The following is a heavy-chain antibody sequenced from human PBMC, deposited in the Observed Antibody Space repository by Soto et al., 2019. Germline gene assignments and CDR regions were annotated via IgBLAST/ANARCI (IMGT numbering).Heavy chain of an antibody. CDR3: ARLETNIVVVPDSGSYFDY. J-gene: IGHJ4*02. D-gene: IGHD2-2*01. V-gene: IGHV5-51*01. CDR1: GYSFTSYW. CDR2: IYPGDSDT. Sequence: GESLKISCKGSGYSFTSYWIGWVRQMPGKGLEWMGIIYPGDSDTRYSPSFQGQVTISADKSISTAYLQWSSLKASDTAMYYCARLETNIVVVPDSGSYFDYWGQGTLVTVSS.